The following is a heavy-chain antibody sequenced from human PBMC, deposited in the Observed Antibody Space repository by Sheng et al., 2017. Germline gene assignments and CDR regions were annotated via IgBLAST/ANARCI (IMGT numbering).Heavy chain of an antibody. CDR1: GFTFNNAW. J-gene: IGHJ4*02. CDR2: IKSKTDRGTA. CDR3: TTDQRDDTSGYSSYYFDY. Sequence: EVQLVESGGGLVKPGESLRVSCAASGFTFNNAWVSWVRQAPGEGLEWVGRIKSKTDRGTADYAAPVKGRFTISRDDSGNTLYLQMNNLKTEDTAVYYCTTDQRDDTSGYSSYYFDYWGQGTLVTVSS. D-gene: IGHD3-22*01. V-gene: IGHV3-15*01.